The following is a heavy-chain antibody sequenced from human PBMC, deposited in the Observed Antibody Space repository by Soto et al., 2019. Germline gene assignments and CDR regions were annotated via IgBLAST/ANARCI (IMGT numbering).Heavy chain of an antibody. D-gene: IGHD1-7*01. CDR2: ISAYNGNT. CDR3: ARLLRTELRSQYYFDY. V-gene: IGHV1-18*01. Sequence: QVQLVQSGAEVKKHGASVKVSCKASGYTFTSYGISWVREAPGQGLEWMGWISAYNGNTNYAQKLQGRVTMSTDTSTSTAYMELRSLRSDDTAVYYCARLLRTELRSQYYFDYWGQGTLVTVSS. CDR1: GYTFTSYG. J-gene: IGHJ4*02.